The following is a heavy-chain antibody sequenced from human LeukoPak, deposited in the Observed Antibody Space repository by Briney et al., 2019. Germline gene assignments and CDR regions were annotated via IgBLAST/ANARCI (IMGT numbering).Heavy chain of an antibody. V-gene: IGHV3-64*01. CDR1: GFTFSSYA. Sequence: PGGSLRLSCAASGFTFSSYAMHWVRQAPGKGLEYVSAISSNGGSTYYANSVKGRFTISRDNSKNTLYLQMGSLRAEDTAVYYCARDLRDSSGWYGGYYYYMDVWGKGTTVTVSS. D-gene: IGHD6-19*01. CDR2: ISSNGGST. J-gene: IGHJ6*03. CDR3: ARDLRDSSGWYGGYYYYMDV.